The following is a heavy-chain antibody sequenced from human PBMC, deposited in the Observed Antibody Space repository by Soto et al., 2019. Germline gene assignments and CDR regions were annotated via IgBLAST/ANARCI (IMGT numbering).Heavy chain of an antibody. CDR1: GFAFGSYA. J-gene: IGHJ4*02. Sequence: GGSLRLSCAASGFAFGSYAMNWVRQAPGKGLEWVSAVTSGGTTYYADSMGGRFTISRDNSKNTLYLQMNSLRAEDTAVYYCATELRYLEWFTRPDYWGQGTLVTVSS. CDR3: ATELRYLEWFTRPDY. V-gene: IGHV3-23*01. D-gene: IGHD3-3*01. CDR2: VTSGGTT.